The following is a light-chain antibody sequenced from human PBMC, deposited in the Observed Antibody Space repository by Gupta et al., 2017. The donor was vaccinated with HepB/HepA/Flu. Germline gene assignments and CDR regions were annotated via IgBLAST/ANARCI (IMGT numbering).Light chain of an antibody. CDR2: EIT. Sequence: QSALTQPASVSGSPGQSIFISCTGTNNDVGSYNLVSWYQQHRGEVPKLIIYEITRRPSGVSNRFSGSKSDNTDSLTFSGLPDEDEADYYYCSYIGSSPVVFGGGTKVTVL. J-gene: IGLJ2*01. CDR3: CSYIGSSPVV. CDR1: NNDVGSYNL. V-gene: IGLV2-23*02.